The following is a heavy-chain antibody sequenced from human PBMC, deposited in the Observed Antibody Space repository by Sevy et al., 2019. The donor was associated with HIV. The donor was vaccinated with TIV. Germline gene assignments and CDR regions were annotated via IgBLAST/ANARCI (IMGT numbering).Heavy chain of an antibody. CDR1: GFIFRSYV. Sequence: GGSLRLSCAASGFIFRSYVMSWVRQAPGKGLEWVSTISGSGGSTYYADSVKGRFTISRDNSNNALFLEMNSLRADDTAVYYCAKDRVMDVWGQRTTVTVSS. CDR2: ISGSGGST. J-gene: IGHJ6*02. V-gene: IGHV3-23*01. CDR3: AKDRVMDV.